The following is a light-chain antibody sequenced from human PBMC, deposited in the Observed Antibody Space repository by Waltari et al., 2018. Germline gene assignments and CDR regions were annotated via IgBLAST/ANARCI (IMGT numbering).Light chain of an antibody. CDR2: VNSDGSH. CDR3: QTGGNGTWV. Sequence: QLVLTQSPSASASLGASVKLTCTLDSGHSTNIIAWHQQQPQKGPRYLMKVNSDGSHSKGDVIPDRFSGSSSSSGTERYLTISSVQSEDEAAYDCQTGGNGTWVFGGGTKLTFL. CDR1: SGHSTNI. J-gene: IGLJ3*02. V-gene: IGLV4-69*01.